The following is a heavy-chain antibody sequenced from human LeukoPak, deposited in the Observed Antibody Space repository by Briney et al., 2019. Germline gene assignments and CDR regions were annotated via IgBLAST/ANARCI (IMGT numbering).Heavy chain of an antibody. V-gene: IGHV3-23*01. CDR3: AKDVLGSSFSYFDY. D-gene: IGHD6-6*01. CDR1: GFTFSSYA. J-gene: IGHJ4*02. CDR2: ISGSGGST. Sequence: GGSLRLSCAASGFTFSSYAMSWVRQAPGKGLEWVSAISGSGGSTYYADSVKGQFTISRDNSKNTLYLQMNSLRAEDTAVYYCAKDVLGSSFSYFDYWGQGTLVTVSS.